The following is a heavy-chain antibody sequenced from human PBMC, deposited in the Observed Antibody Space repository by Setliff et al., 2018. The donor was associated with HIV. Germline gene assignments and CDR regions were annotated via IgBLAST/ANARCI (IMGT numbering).Heavy chain of an antibody. CDR2: IYSSGST. Sequence: SETLSLTCTVSGGSISSGNYYWSWIRQPAGKGLEWIGYIYSSGSTNYNPSLKSRVTMSADESKNQFSLKLNSVTAADTAVYYCARSPRIGVAGEFEYWGQGTLVTVSS. D-gene: IGHD6-19*01. V-gene: IGHV4-61*09. CDR3: ARSPRIGVAGEFEY. CDR1: GGSISSGNYY. J-gene: IGHJ4*02.